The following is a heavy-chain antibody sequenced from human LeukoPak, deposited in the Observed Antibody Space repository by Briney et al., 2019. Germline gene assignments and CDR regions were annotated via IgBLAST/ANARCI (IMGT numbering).Heavy chain of an antibody. V-gene: IGHV1-18*04. J-gene: IGHJ4*02. Sequence: ASVIVSCKASGYSFIDFYIHWVRQAPGQGLEWMGWISGYTGDTRYAQKLQGRVTMTTDTSTSTAYMELRSLRSDDTAVYYCARVEGYCSGGSCYFDYWGQGTLVTVSS. D-gene: IGHD2-15*01. CDR3: ARVEGYCSGGSCYFDY. CDR1: GYSFIDFY. CDR2: ISGYTGDT.